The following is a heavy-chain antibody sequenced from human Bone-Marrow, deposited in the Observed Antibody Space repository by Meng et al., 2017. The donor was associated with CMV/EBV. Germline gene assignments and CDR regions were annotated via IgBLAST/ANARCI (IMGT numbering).Heavy chain of an antibody. V-gene: IGHV4-34*01. CDR2: INHSGST. Sequence: SETLSLTCAVYGGSFSGYYWSWIRQPPGKGLEWIGEINHSGSTNYNPSLKSRVTISVDTSKNQFSLKLISVTAADTAVYYCARDRVAVTYYYGMDVCGQGTTVTVSS. J-gene: IGHJ6*02. CDR3: ARDRVAVTYYYGMDV. D-gene: IGHD6-19*01. CDR1: GGSFSGYY.